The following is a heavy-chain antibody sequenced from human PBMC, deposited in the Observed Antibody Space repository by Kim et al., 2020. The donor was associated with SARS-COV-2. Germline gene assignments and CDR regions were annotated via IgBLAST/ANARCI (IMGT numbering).Heavy chain of an antibody. J-gene: IGHJ5*02. D-gene: IGHD2-2*02. CDR1: GFSLNTSGVG. Sequence: SGPTLVNPTQTLTLTCTFSGFSLNTSGVGVGWIRQPPGKALEWLALIYWDDDKRYSPPLNSRLTITKDTSKTQVVLTMTNMDPVDTATYYCAHTRSGYCTDTSCYNRGNWFDTWGQGTLVTVSS. CDR2: IYWDDDK. CDR3: AHTRSGYCTDTSCYNRGNWFDT. V-gene: IGHV2-5*02.